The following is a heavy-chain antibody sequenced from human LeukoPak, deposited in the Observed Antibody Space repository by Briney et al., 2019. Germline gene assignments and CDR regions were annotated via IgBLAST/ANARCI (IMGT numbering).Heavy chain of an antibody. D-gene: IGHD5-18*01. V-gene: IGHV3-33*01. Sequence: PGGSLRLSCAASGFTFSSYGMHWVRQAPGKGLEWVAVIWYDGSNKYYADSVKGRFTISRDNSKNTLYLQMNSLRDEDTAVYYCARAGGGYSYGYYWYFDLWGRGTLVTVSS. CDR1: GFTFSSYG. J-gene: IGHJ2*01. CDR3: ARAGGGYSYGYYWYFDL. CDR2: IWYDGSNK.